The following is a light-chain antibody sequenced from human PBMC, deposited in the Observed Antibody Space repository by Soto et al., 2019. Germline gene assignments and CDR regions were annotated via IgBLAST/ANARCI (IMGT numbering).Light chain of an antibody. V-gene: IGKV3-20*01. CDR2: GVS. CDR1: QSISGSY. Sequence: EIVLTQSPGTLSLSPGERATLSCTDSQSISGSYLAWYQQKPGQAPRVXIYGVSRRATGIPDRFSGSGAGTECTRTISRLEPEDFAVYYCQQYDNSPLTFGGGTKVDIK. J-gene: IGKJ4*01. CDR3: QQYDNSPLT.